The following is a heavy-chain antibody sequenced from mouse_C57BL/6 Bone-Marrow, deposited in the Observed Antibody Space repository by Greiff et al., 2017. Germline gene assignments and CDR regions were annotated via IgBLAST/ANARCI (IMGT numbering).Heavy chain of an antibody. J-gene: IGHJ4*01. CDR1: GFTFSDYG. Sequence: EVQLVESGGGLVKPGGSLKLSCAASGFTFSDYGMHWVRQAPEKGLEWVAYISSGSSTIYSADTVKGRLTISRDNAKNTRFLQMTSLRSEDTAMYYCARPHYYGRSYYAMDYWGQGTSVTVSS. D-gene: IGHD1-1*01. CDR3: ARPHYYGRSYYAMDY. V-gene: IGHV5-17*01. CDR2: ISSGSSTI.